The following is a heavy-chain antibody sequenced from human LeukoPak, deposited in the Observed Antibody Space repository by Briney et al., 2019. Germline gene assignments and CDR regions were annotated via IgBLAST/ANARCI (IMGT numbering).Heavy chain of an antibody. CDR1: GGSISSYY. CDR3: ARRVDYYYYYYMDV. CDR2: IYYSGST. V-gene: IGHV4-59*01. Sequence: PSETLSLTXTVSGGSISSYYWSWIRLTPGKGLEWLGYIYYSGSTNYNPSLKSRVTISVDTSKNQFSLKLSSVTAADTAVYYCARRVDYYYYYYMDVWGRGTTVTVSS. J-gene: IGHJ6*03.